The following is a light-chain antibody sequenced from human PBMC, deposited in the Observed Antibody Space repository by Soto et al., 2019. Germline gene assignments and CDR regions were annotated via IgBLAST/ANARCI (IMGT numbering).Light chain of an antibody. CDR1: SGDIGSYNR. V-gene: IGLV2-14*01. CDR3: SSYTNINTRACV. J-gene: IGLJ1*01. CDR2: EVT. Sequence: QSALTQPRSVPGSPGQSVTISCTGTSGDIGSYNRVSWYQQHPGKAPKLIIYEVTDRPSGVSNRFSGSKSGNTASLTISGLQAEDEAEYYCSSYTNINTRACVFGTGTKVTVL.